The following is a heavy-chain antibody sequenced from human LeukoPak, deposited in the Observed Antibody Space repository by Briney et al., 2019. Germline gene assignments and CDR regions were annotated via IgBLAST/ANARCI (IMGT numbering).Heavy chain of an antibody. D-gene: IGHD3-10*01. CDR3: ANAYYYGSGSKYYFDY. V-gene: IGHV3-30-3*01. CDR2: ISYDGSNK. Sequence: GGSLRLSCAASGFTFSSYAMHWVRQAPGKGLEWVAVISYDGSNKYYADSVKGRFTISRDNSKNTLYLQMNSLRAEDTAVYYCANAYYYGSGSKYYFDYWGQGTLVTVSS. J-gene: IGHJ4*02. CDR1: GFTFSSYA.